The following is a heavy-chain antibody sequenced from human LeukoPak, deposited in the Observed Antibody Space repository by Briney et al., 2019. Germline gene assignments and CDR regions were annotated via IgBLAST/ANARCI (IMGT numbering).Heavy chain of an antibody. CDR1: GGSISNYY. D-gene: IGHD5-18*01. J-gene: IGHJ4*02. V-gene: IGHV4-59*01. CDR3: ARGEYSYGFDY. Sequence: PSETLSLTCTVSGGSISNYYWSWIRQPPGKGLEWIGYIYYSGSTNYNPSLKSRVTISVDTSKNQFSLKLSSVTAADTAVYYCARGEYSYGFDYWGQGTLVTVSS. CDR2: IYYSGST.